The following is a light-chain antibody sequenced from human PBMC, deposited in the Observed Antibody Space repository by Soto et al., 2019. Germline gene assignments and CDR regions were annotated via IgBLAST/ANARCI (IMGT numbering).Light chain of an antibody. CDR2: GAS. J-gene: IGKJ2*01. Sequence: EIVMTQSPATLSGSPGERATLSCRSSQSISSDLAWYQQKPGQAPRLLIYGASTRATDIPARISGSGSGTGFTLSIRSLQSEDFAVYYCQQYNKWPPQYTFGQGTKLEIK. V-gene: IGKV3-15*01. CDR3: QQYNKWPPQYT. CDR1: QSISSD.